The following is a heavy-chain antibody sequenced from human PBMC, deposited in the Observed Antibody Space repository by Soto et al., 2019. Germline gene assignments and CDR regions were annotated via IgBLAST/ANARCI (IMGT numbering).Heavy chain of an antibody. CDR2: IIPIFGTA. J-gene: IGHJ4*02. D-gene: IGHD2-8*01. V-gene: IGHV1-69*13. Sequence: SVKVSCKASGGTFSSYAISWVRQAPGQGLEWMGGIIPIFGTANYAQKFQGRVTITADESTSTAYMELSSLRSDDTALYFCARASGSPLTVYAPLGFWGQGSLVTVSS. CDR1: GGTFSSYA. CDR3: ARASGSPLTVYAPLGF.